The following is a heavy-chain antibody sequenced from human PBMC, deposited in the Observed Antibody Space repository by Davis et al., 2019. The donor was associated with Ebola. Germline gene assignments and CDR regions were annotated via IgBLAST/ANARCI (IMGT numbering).Heavy chain of an antibody. CDR2: IYPGDSDT. J-gene: IGHJ4*02. CDR3: ARHPPYATGWHYFDF. V-gene: IGHV5-51*01. Sequence: GESLKISCKGSGYSFTSYWISWVRQMPGKGLEWMGIIYPGDSDTRYRPSFQGQVTISADKSISTAYLQWRSLKASDTAMYYCARHPPYATGWHYFDFWGQGTLVTVSS. CDR1: GYSFTSYW. D-gene: IGHD2-2*01.